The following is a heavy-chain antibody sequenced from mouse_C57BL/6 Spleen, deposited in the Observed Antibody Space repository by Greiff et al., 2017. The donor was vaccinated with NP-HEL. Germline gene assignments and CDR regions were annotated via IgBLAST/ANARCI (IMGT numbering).Heavy chain of an antibody. V-gene: IGHV1-64*01. Sequence: QVQLQQPGAELVKPGASVKLSCKASGYTFTSYWMHWVKQRPGQGLEWIGMIHPNSGSTNYNEKFKSKATLTVDKSSSTACMQLSSLTSEDSAVYYCARGSDYYGSSLFAYWGQGTLVTVSA. D-gene: IGHD1-1*01. CDR1: GYTFTSYW. CDR2: IHPNSGST. CDR3: ARGSDYYGSSLFAY. J-gene: IGHJ3*01.